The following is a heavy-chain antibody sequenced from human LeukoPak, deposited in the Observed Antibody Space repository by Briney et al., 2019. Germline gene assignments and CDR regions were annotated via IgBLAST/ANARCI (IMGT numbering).Heavy chain of an antibody. J-gene: IGHJ4*02. Sequence: PGGSLRLSCAASGFTFSSYSMKWVRQAPGGGLEWVSSISGSSSYIYYADSVQGRFTLSRDNAKNSLYLQMNSLRAEDTAVYYCARGGGYCGGDCYGIDYWGQGTLVTVSS. CDR2: ISGSSSYI. D-gene: IGHD2-21*01. V-gene: IGHV3-21*01. CDR1: GFTFSSYS. CDR3: ARGGGYCGGDCYGIDY.